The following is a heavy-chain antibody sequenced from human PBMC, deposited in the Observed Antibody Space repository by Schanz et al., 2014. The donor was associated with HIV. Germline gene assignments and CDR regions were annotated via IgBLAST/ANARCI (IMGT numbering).Heavy chain of an antibody. CDR1: GFTFDDYA. J-gene: IGHJ6*02. V-gene: IGHV3-21*02. CDR2: VSSGSSFI. CDR3: ARGRGIAVADYGMDV. D-gene: IGHD6-19*01. Sequence: EVQLVESGGGLVQPGRSLRLSCAASGFTFDDYAMHWVRQAPGKGLEWVSSVSSGSSFIYYADSVKGRFTISRDNAKNSLYLQMNSLRAEDTAVYYCARGRGIAVADYGMDVWGQGTTVTVSS.